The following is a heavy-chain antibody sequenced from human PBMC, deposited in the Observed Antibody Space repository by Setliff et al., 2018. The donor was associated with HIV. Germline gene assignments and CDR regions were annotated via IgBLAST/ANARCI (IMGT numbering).Heavy chain of an antibody. CDR2: IYSDGST. D-gene: IGHD6-25*01. V-gene: IGHV3-66*02. CDR1: GFTFSSYW. Sequence: LRLSCAASGFTFSSYWMSWVRQAPGKGLEWVSTIYSDGSTYHRDSVKGRFTLSRDNSKNTVYLQVGSLRPDDTAMYYCARSRPYNSALDYWGQGTLVTVSS. CDR3: ARSRPYNSALDY. J-gene: IGHJ4*02.